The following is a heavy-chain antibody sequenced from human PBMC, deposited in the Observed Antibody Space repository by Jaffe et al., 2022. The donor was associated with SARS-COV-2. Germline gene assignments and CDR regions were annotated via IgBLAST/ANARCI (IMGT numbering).Heavy chain of an antibody. CDR3: AKREGDFWSGKSYYYYGMDV. CDR1: GFTFSSYA. V-gene: IGHV3-23*01. D-gene: IGHD3-3*01. CDR2: ISGSGGST. J-gene: IGHJ6*02. Sequence: EVQLLESGGGLVQPGGSLRLSCAASGFTFSSYAMSWVRQAPGKGLEWVSAISGSGGSTYYADSVKGRFTISRDNSKNTLYLQMNSLRAEDTAVYYCAKREGDFWSGKSYYYYGMDVWGQGTTVTVSS.